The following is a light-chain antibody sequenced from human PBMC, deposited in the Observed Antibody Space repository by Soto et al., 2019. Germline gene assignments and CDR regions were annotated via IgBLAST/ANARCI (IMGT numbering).Light chain of an antibody. CDR1: QSISSW. Sequence: DIQMTQSPSTLSASIGDRVTISCRASQSISSWLAWYPQKPGKATKLLIYMASNLQSGVPSRFSGSGAGTEFTLTISSLQPDDFATYYCQHYNDYSRIFGQGTKVPIK. CDR2: MAS. V-gene: IGKV1-5*03. J-gene: IGKJ1*01. CDR3: QHYNDYSRI.